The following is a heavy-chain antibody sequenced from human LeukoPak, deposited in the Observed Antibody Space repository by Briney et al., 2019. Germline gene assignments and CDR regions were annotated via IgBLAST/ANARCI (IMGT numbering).Heavy chain of an antibody. V-gene: IGHV3-23*01. CDR3: AKRPITPISGSPSFDS. CDR2: IGAGHSA. CDR1: GFTFSSYA. J-gene: IGHJ4*02. D-gene: IGHD3-10*01. Sequence: GGSLRLSCAASGFTFSSYAMSWVRQAPGKGLEWVSGIGAGHSASYADSVKGRFTISRDNSKNTLYLQITNLRADDTAVYSCAKRPITPISGSPSFDSWGQGTLVTVSS.